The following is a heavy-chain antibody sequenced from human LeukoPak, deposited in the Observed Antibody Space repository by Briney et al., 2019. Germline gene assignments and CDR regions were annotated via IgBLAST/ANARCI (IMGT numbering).Heavy chain of an antibody. D-gene: IGHD2-2*01. CDR1: GFTFSSYA. CDR3: AKARRDCSSTSCPGNWFDP. Sequence: GGSLRLPCAASGFTFSSYAMSWVRQAPGKGLEWVSAISGSGGSTYYADSVKGRFTISRDNSKNTLYLQMNSLRAENTAVYYCAKARRDCSSTSCPGNWFDPWGQGTLVTVSS. V-gene: IGHV3-23*01. CDR2: ISGSGGST. J-gene: IGHJ5*02.